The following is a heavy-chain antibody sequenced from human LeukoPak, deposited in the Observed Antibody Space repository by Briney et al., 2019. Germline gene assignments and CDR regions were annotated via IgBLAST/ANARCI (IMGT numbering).Heavy chain of an antibody. CDR3: ASWGLIRGVIDY. CDR2: IYHSGST. J-gene: IGHJ4*02. Sequence: SETLSLTCTVSGYSISSGYYWGWIRQPPGKGLEWIGSIYHSGSTYYNPSLKSRVTISVDTSKNQFSLKLSSVTAADTAVYYCASWGLIRGVIDYWGQGTLVTVSS. D-gene: IGHD3-10*01. V-gene: IGHV4-38-2*02. CDR1: GYSISSGYY.